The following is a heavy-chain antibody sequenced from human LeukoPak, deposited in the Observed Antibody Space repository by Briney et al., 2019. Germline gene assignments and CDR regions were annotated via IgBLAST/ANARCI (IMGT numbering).Heavy chain of an antibody. CDR3: ARFEYFDWLLLDY. D-gene: IGHD3-9*01. V-gene: IGHV3-11*01. CDR2: ISSSGSTI. Sequence: GGSLRLSCGASGFTFRDYYMSWIRQAPGKGLEWVSYISSSGSTIYYADSVKGRFTISRDNAKNSLYLQMNSLRAEDTAVYYCARFEYFDWLLLDYWGQGTLVTVSS. CDR1: GFTFRDYY. J-gene: IGHJ4*02.